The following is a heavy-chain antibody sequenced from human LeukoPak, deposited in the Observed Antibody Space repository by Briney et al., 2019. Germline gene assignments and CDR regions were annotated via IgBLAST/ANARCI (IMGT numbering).Heavy chain of an antibody. CDR1: GFTFSTNW. J-gene: IGHJ4*02. V-gene: IGHV3-74*01. CDR3: VRGPSDY. CDR2: INSDAGIT. Sequence: GGSLRLSCAASGFTFSTNWMHWVRQAPGKGLLWVSRINSDAGITGYAGSVKGRFTISRDNAKNTLYLQMDSLRGEDTAVYYCVRGPSDYWGQGTLVTVSS.